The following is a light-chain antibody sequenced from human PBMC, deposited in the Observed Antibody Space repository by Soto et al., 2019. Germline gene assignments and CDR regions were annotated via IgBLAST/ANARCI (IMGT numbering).Light chain of an antibody. CDR1: QGISNY. V-gene: IGKV1-9*01. J-gene: IGKJ4*01. CDR3: QQLISYPLT. CDR2: AAS. Sequence: DILLTQSPSFLSASVGDRVTITCRASQGISNYLAWYQQRPGTAPKVLIYAASTLQSGVPSRFSGSRSGTEFTLTISSLQPGDFATYYCQQLISYPLTFGGGTQVEIK.